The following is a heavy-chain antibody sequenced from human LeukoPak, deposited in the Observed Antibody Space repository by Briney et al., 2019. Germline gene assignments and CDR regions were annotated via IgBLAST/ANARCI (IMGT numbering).Heavy chain of an antibody. V-gene: IGHV5-51*01. CDR2: IYPGDSDT. J-gene: IGHJ4*02. CDR3: ARSADGYNYYFDY. Sequence: GESLKISCKGSGYSFTTYCIGWVRQMPGKGLEWMGIIYPGDSDTRYSPSFQGQITISADKSISTAYLQWSSLKASDTAMYYCARSADGYNYYFDYWGQGTLVTVSS. CDR1: GYSFTTYC. D-gene: IGHD5-24*01.